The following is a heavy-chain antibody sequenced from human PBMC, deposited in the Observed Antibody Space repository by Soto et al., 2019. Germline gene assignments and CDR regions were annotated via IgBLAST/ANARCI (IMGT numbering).Heavy chain of an antibody. Sequence: ASVKVSCKASGGTFISYAISWVRQAPGQGLEWMGGIIPIFGTANYAQKFQGRVRITAYESTSKAYMELSSLRSEDTAVYYCASQMRAPDCSSTSCGPPPGRIFDPWGQGTLVTVSS. V-gene: IGHV1-69*13. J-gene: IGHJ5*02. CDR3: ASQMRAPDCSSTSCGPPPGRIFDP. D-gene: IGHD2-2*01. CDR2: IIPIFGTA. CDR1: GGTFISYA.